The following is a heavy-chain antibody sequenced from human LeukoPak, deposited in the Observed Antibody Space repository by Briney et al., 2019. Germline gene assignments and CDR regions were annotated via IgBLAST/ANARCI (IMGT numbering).Heavy chain of an antibody. CDR2: ISHDGGNK. Sequence: GRSLRLSCVASGFAFSQFPVHWVRQAPGKRLEWVAFISHDGGNKKYGDSVKGRFTISRDNSKNTLYLQMNSLRAEDTAVYYCAKDLTTVTEYDWFDPWGQGTLVTVSS. J-gene: IGHJ5*02. CDR3: AKDLTTVTEYDWFDP. V-gene: IGHV3-30*18. CDR1: GFAFSQFP. D-gene: IGHD4-17*01.